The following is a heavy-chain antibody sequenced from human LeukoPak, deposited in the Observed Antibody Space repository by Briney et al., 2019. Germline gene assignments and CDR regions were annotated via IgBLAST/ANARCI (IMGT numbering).Heavy chain of an antibody. J-gene: IGHJ4*02. V-gene: IGHV3-30*04. CDR3: ATHSFDY. CDR1: GFTFSTYA. Sequence: GGSLRLSCAASGFTFSTYAMHWVRQAPGKGLEWAATISDDGTKQFYADAVKGRFTISRDNTKNTLYLQMSSLRTEDTAMYYCATHSFDYWGQGTLVTVSS. CDR2: ISDDGTKQ.